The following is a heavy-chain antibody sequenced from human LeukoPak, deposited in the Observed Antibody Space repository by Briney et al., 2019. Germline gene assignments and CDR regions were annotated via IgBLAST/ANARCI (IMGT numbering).Heavy chain of an antibody. CDR3: ARDLLIAVAGSDAFDI. V-gene: IGHV4-34*01. J-gene: IGHJ3*02. D-gene: IGHD6-19*01. Sequence: SETRSLACAVYGGSFSGYYWSWVRQPPGKGLEWIGEINHRGSTNSHPSLKRRVTISVATSKDQFSLKLSSVTAADTAVYYCARDLLIAVAGSDAFDIWGQGTIVTVSS. CDR2: INHRGST. CDR1: GGSFSGYY.